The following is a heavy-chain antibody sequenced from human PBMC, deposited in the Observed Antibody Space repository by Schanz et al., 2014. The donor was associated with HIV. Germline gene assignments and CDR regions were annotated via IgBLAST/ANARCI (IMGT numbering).Heavy chain of an antibody. J-gene: IGHJ4*02. V-gene: IGHV1-2*02. Sequence: QLQLVQSGAGVKKPGASVKVSCKASAYTFTGYYMHWVRQAPGQGLEWIGWINPNSGGTNYAQKFQGRVTMTRDTSISTAYMELRRLRYDDTAVYYCARGDILTGLYPYYFDSWGQGTLVTVSS. D-gene: IGHD3-9*01. CDR2: INPNSGGT. CDR3: ARGDILTGLYPYYFDS. CDR1: AYTFTGYY.